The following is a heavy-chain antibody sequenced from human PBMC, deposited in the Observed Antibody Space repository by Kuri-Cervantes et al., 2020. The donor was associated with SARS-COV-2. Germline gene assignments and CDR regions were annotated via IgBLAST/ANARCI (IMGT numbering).Heavy chain of an antibody. J-gene: IGHJ4*02. Sequence: GESLKISCAASGFTFSSYSMNWVRQAPGKGLEWVAFIRYDGSNKYYADSVKGRFTISRDNSKNTLYLQMNSLRAEDTAVYYCAKIVTGDLFDYWGQGTLVTVSS. CDR2: IRYDGSNK. CDR3: AKIVTGDLFDY. D-gene: IGHD7-27*01. V-gene: IGHV3-30*02. CDR1: GFTFSSYS.